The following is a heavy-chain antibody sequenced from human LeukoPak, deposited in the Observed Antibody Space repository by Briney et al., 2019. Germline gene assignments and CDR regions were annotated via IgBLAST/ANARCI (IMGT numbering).Heavy chain of an antibody. D-gene: IGHD3-22*01. Sequence: ASVKVSCKASGYTFTGYYMHWVRQAPGQGLEWMGCINPNSGGTNYAQKFQGRVTITADKSTSTAYMELSSLRSEDTAVYYCARPPVPYYYDSSGYSYWGQGTLVTVSS. V-gene: IGHV1-2*02. CDR1: GYTFTGYY. J-gene: IGHJ4*02. CDR2: INPNSGGT. CDR3: ARPPVPYYYDSSGYSY.